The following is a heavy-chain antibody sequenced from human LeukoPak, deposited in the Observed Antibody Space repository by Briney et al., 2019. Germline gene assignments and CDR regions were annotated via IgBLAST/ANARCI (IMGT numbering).Heavy chain of an antibody. CDR1: GGSFSGYY. D-gene: IGHD3-9*01. CDR3: ARVGYYNGFDF. V-gene: IGHV4-34*01. J-gene: IGHJ4*02. Sequence: SETLSLTCAVYGGSFSGYYWSWIRQPPGKGLEWIGEINHSGSTNYNPSLKSRVTISVDTSKNQFSLKLSSVTAADTAVYYCARVGYYNGFDFWGQGTLVTVSP. CDR2: INHSGST.